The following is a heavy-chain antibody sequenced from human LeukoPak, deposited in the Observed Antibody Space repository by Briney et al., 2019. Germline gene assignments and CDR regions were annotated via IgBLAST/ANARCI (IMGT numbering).Heavy chain of an antibody. CDR2: ISFDGGNK. V-gene: IGHV3-30-3*01. CDR1: GITFSNGW. D-gene: IGHD1-26*01. Sequence: GGSLRLSCAASGITFSNGWMSWVRQAPGKGLEWVAIISFDGGNKYYADSVKGRFTISRDNSKNTLYLQMNSLRAEDTAVYYCARDGIVGSPLFKFDYWGQGTLVTVSS. CDR3: ARDGIVGSPLFKFDY. J-gene: IGHJ4*02.